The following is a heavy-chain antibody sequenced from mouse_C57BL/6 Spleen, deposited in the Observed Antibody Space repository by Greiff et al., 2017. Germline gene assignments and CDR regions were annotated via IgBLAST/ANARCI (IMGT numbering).Heavy chain of an antibody. V-gene: IGHV2-6*01. J-gene: IGHJ3*01. CDR3: ATFYYGSSYTFAY. D-gene: IGHD1-1*01. Sequence: QVQLQQSGPGLVAPSQSLSITCTVSGFSLTSYGVDWVRQSPGKGLEWLGVIWGVGSTNYNSALKSRLSISKDNSKSQVFLKMNSLQTDDTAMYYCATFYYGSSYTFAYWGQGTLGTVSA. CDR1: GFSLTSYG. CDR2: IWGVGST.